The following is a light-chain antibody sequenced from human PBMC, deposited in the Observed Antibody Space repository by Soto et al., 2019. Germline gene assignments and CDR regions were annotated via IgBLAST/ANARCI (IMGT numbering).Light chain of an antibody. V-gene: IGKV1-6*01. CDR2: SAF. CDR3: LQDDAYPLT. J-gene: IGKJ4*01. Sequence: AIQMTQSPSSLSASVGDRVTITCRASQGIRNDLGWYQQKPGKAPKLLIYSAFTLHSGVPSRFSGSGSDTEFTLTISSLQPEDFATYYCLQDDAYPLTFGVGTKLEIK. CDR1: QGIRND.